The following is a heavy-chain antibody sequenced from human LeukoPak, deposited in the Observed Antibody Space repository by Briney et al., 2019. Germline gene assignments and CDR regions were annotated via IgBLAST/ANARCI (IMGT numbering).Heavy chain of an antibody. CDR2: INEDGRET. D-gene: IGHD3-10*01. CDR3: ARPNNRGFDY. V-gene: IGHV3-7*01. Sequence: GGSLRHSCAASGFTFSSTWMTWVRQAPGKGLEWVANINEDGRETYYVDSVKGRFTISRDNAKNSLLLQMNSLRAEDTAVYYCARPNNRGFDYWGQGTLVTVSS. CDR1: GFTFSSTW. J-gene: IGHJ4*02.